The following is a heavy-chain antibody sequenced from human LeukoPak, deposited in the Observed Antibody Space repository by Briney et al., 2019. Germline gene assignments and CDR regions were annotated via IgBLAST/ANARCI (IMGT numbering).Heavy chain of an antibody. J-gene: IGHJ6*02. V-gene: IGHV4-59*12. CDR2: IYYSGST. CDR1: GGSISSYY. Sequence: PSETLSLTCTVSGGSISSYYWSWLRQPPGKGLEWIGYIYYSGSTNYNPSLKSRVTISVDTSKNQFSLKLSSVTAADTAVYYCARANFWSGYAHYYYYGMDVWGQGTTVTVSS. CDR3: ARANFWSGYAHYYYYGMDV. D-gene: IGHD3-3*01.